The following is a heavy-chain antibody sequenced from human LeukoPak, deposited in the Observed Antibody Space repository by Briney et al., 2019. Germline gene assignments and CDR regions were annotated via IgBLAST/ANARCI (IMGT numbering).Heavy chain of an antibody. CDR2: IRTKAYGGTT. D-gene: IGHD3-16*02. J-gene: IGHJ4*02. CDR1: GFTFGDYA. Sequence: GGSLRLSCTASGFTFGDYAMSWFRQAPGKGLEWVGFIRTKAYGGTTEYAASVKGRFTISRDDSKSIAYLQMNSLKTEDTAVYYCTRATSYDYVWGSYRYTILDYWGQGTLVTVSS. CDR3: TRATSYDYVWGSYRYTILDY. V-gene: IGHV3-49*03.